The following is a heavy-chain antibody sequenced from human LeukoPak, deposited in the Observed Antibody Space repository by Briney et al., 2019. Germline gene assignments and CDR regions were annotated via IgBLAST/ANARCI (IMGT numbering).Heavy chain of an antibody. D-gene: IGHD3-3*01. CDR1: GYTLTELS. J-gene: IGHJ4*02. Sequence: ASVKVSCKVSGYTLTELSMHWVRQAPGKGLEWRGGFDPEDGETIYAQKFQGRVTMTEDTSTDTAYMELSSLRSEDTAVYYCATVNTIFGVESFDYWGQGTLVTVSP. CDR3: ATVNTIFGVESFDY. V-gene: IGHV1-24*01. CDR2: FDPEDGET.